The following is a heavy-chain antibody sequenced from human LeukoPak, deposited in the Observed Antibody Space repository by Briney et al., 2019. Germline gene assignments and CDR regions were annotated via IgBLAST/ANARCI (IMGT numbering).Heavy chain of an antibody. CDR3: ARDFLGRSNGGSNHFGRGV. D-gene: IGHD2-15*01. J-gene: IGHJ6*01. CDR2: INTYSGGA. Sequence: ASVKVSCKSSGYSFTDYFIHWVRQAPGQGPEWMGCINTYSGGAHYAQKFKGWVSLTRDTSSDTAFMELSSLRSDATAIYYCARDFLGRSNGGSNHFGRGVWGQGTTVTVSS. V-gene: IGHV1-2*04. CDR1: GYSFTDYF.